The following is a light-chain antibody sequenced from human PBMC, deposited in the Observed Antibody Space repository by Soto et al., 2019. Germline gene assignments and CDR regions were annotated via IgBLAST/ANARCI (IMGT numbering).Light chain of an antibody. V-gene: IGLV2-14*03. CDR2: GVT. J-gene: IGLJ1*01. Sequence: QSVLTQPTSVSGSPGQSITISCTGNHNDIGTYDYVSWYQQHPGRAPRLLIHGVTTRPSGISGRSSASKSGLTASLTISGLQPEDEADYYCSSYTAFTTYVFGSGTKVTVL. CDR1: HNDIGTYDY. CDR3: SSYTAFTTYV.